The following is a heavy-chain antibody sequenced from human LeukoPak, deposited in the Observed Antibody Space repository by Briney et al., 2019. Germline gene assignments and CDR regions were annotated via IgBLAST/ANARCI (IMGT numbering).Heavy chain of an antibody. Sequence: PGGSLRLSCVASGFTFSSSWMHWVRQAPGKGLVWVSRINTDGKTTTYADSVKGRFTISRDNSKNTLYLQMNSLRAEDTAVYYCAMNTRGDYFDYWGQGTLVTVSS. V-gene: IGHV3-74*01. CDR3: AMNTRGDYFDY. D-gene: IGHD2/OR15-2a*01. CDR2: INTDGKTT. J-gene: IGHJ4*02. CDR1: GFTFSSSW.